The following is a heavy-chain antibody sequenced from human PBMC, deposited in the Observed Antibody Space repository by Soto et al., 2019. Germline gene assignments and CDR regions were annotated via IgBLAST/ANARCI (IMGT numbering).Heavy chain of an antibody. CDR3: ARSHPEGMGV. Sequence: SETLSLTCTVSGGSISSSSYYWGWIRQPPGKGLEWIGSIYYSGSTYYNPSLKSRVTISVDTSKNQFSLKLSSVTAADTAVYYCARSHPEGMGVWGRGTTVGASS. J-gene: IGHJ6*01. V-gene: IGHV4-39*01. CDR2: IYYSGST. CDR1: GGSISSSSYY.